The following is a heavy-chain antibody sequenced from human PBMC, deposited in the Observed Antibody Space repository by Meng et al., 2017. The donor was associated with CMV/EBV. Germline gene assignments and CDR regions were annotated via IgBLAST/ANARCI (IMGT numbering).Heavy chain of an antibody. J-gene: IGHJ6*02. D-gene: IGHD3-3*01. CDR3: ARVSGDRVFLELYYYGMDV. CDR2: IRCCGSTI. CDR1: GFTFSDYY. Sequence: GESLKISCAASGFTFSDYYMSWIRQAPGKGLEWVSYIRCCGSTIYYADSVKGRFTISRDKAKNSLYLQMNSLRAEDTAVYYCARVSGDRVFLELYYYGMDVWGQGTTVTVSS. V-gene: IGHV3-11*01.